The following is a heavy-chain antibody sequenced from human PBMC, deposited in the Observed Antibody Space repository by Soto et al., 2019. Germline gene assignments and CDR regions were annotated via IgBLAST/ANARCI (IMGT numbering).Heavy chain of an antibody. J-gene: IGHJ5*02. CDR1: GFNFEDYA. V-gene: IGHV3-9*01. Sequence: GGTLRLSCVAFGFNFEDYAMHWIRQAPGKGLEWVSGINWNSGITGYADSVKGRFTISRDNANNSLHLEMSSLKTEDTALYYCARGRGALTVVSNWFDPWGQGTLVTVSS. D-gene: IGHD2-15*01. CDR3: ARGRGALTVVSNWFDP. CDR2: INWNSGIT.